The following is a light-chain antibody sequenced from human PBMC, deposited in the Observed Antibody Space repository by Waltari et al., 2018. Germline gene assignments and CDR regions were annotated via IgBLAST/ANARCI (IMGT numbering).Light chain of an antibody. CDR1: SLRTSY. CDR3: SSRNGRASQVV. Sequence: SSELTQDPVVSVALEQTIRITCQGDSLRTSYASWYQVKPGQAPLLVMFGKEKRPSGVPDRIAGDSSETTSSLTITGAQAEDEADYYCSSRNGRASQVVFAGGTKVTVL. CDR2: GKE. J-gene: IGLJ2*01. V-gene: IGLV3-19*01.